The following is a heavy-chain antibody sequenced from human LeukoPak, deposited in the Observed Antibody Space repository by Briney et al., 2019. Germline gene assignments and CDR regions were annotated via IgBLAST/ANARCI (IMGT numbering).Heavy chain of an antibody. CDR3: ARVVPKVINWFDP. CDR2: INPNSGGT. Sequence: ASVKVSCKASGYTFTGYYMHWVRQAPGQGLEWMGWINPNSGGTNYAQKFQGRVTMTRDTSISTAYMELSRLRSDDTAVYYCARVVPKVINWFDPWGQGTLVTVSS. D-gene: IGHD3-16*02. CDR1: GYTFTGYY. J-gene: IGHJ5*02. V-gene: IGHV1-2*02.